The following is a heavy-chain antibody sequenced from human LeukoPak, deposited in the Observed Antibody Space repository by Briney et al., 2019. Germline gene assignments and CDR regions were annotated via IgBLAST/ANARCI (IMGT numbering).Heavy chain of an antibody. V-gene: IGHV4-59*08. Sequence: SETLSLTCTVSGASISSYYWSWIRQPPGKGLEWIGYISYSGSTSYNPSLKSRVTISADTSKNQVSLTLSSVTAADTAVYYCARHPELYFFDYWGQGTLVTVSS. D-gene: IGHD3-10*01. CDR2: ISYSGST. CDR3: ARHPELYFFDY. CDR1: GASISSYY. J-gene: IGHJ4*02.